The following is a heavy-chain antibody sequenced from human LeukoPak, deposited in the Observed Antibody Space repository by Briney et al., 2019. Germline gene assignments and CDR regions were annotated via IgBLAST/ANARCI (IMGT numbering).Heavy chain of an antibody. CDR2: IGSSGSTI. D-gene: IGHD3-16*01. Sequence: GGSLRLSCAASGFTFSDYYVSWIRQAAGKGLGWVSYIGSSGSTIYYADSVKGRFTISRDKAQNSLYLPMNSLRAEETAVYYCAGLDLGELIWGQGTLVTVSS. CDR1: GFTFSDYY. CDR3: AGLDLGELI. J-gene: IGHJ4*02. V-gene: IGHV3-11*04.